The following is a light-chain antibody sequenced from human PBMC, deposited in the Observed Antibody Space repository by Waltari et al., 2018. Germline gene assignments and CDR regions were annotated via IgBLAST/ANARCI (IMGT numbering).Light chain of an antibody. Sequence: VVMTQSPLSLPVTLGQPASISCRSSEIPPFSDGNTYLNWFPQRPGQSPRRLIYKVSHRDSGVPDRFSGSGSDTVFTLKISRVEAEEVGVYYCMQGTHWPVYTFGQGTRLEIK. V-gene: IGKV2-30*01. CDR1: EIPPFSDGNTY. J-gene: IGKJ2*01. CDR3: MQGTHWPVYT. CDR2: KVS.